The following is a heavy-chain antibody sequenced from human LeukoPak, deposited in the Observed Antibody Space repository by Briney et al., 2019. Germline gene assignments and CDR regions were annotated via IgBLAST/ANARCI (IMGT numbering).Heavy chain of an antibody. Sequence: GGSLRLSCAASGFTVSSNYMSWVRQAPGKGLEWVSVIYSGGSTYYADSVKGRFTISRDNSKNTLYLQMNSLRAEDTAVYYCAREIWFGGEARTYLFDYWGQGTLVTVSS. CDR1: GFTVSSNY. CDR3: AREIWFGGEARTYLFDY. D-gene: IGHD3-10*01. J-gene: IGHJ4*02. CDR2: IYSGGST. V-gene: IGHV3-66*01.